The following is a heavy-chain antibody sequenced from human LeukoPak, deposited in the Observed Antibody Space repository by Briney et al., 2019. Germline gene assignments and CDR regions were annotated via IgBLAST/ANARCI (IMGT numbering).Heavy chain of an antibody. CDR3: ARDTHYYGSGSPAFDL. CDR1: GLTFSSYS. J-gene: IGHJ3*01. V-gene: IGHV3-48*01. Sequence: GGSLRLSCEASGLTFSSYSMNWVRQAPGKGLEWVSYISFSSATIHYADSVKGRFTISRDNAKNSLYLQLNSLRAEDTALYYCARDTHYYGSGSPAFDLWGRGTMVTVSS. CDR2: ISFSSATI. D-gene: IGHD3-10*01.